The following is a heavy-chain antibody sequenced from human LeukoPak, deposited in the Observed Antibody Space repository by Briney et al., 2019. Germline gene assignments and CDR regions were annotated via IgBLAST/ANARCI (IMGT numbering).Heavy chain of an antibody. Sequence: KAGGSLRLSCAASGFTFSSYGMSWVRQAPGKGLEWVSSISSSSYIYYADSVKGRFTISRDNAKNSLYLQMNSLRAEDTAVYYCAREVAGYSAGYFDYWGQGTLVTVSS. CDR2: ISSSSYI. V-gene: IGHV3-21*01. J-gene: IGHJ4*02. CDR1: GFTFSSYG. CDR3: AREVAGYSAGYFDY. D-gene: IGHD2-15*01.